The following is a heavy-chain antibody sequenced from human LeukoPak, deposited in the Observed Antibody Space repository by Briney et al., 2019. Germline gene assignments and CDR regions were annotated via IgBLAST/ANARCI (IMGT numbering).Heavy chain of an antibody. V-gene: IGHV3-20*04. D-gene: IGHD3-22*01. CDR3: ARGSYYYDSSGYYYDY. CDR2: INWNGGSK. CDR1: GFTFDDYG. J-gene: IGHJ4*02. Sequence: PGGSLRLSCAASGFTFDDYGMSWVRQAPGKGLEWVSGINWNGGSKGYADSVKGRFTISRDNAKNSLYLQMNSLRAEDTALYYCARGSYYYDSSGYYYDYWGQGTLVTVSS.